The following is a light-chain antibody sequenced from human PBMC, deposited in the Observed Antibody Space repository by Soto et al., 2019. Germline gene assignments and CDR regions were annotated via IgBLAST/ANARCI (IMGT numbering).Light chain of an antibody. V-gene: IGLV2-8*01. CDR3: GSYAGTKNFVV. Sequence: QSALTQPPSASGSPGQSVTISCTGASNDLGSYNYVSWYQQHPGKAPKLMIYEVTKRPSGVPDRFSGSKSGNTASLTVSGLQTDDEADYFCGSYAGTKNFVVFGGGTKLTVL. CDR1: SNDLGSYNY. CDR2: EVT. J-gene: IGLJ2*01.